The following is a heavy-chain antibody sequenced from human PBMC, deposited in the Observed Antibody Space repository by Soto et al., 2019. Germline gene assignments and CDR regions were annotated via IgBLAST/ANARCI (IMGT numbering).Heavy chain of an antibody. V-gene: IGHV1-2*02. CDR1: GYPVTAYY. CDR3: ARGGGVGVAGSAAFDM. CDR2: INPATSAA. Sequence: QLHLVQSGAVVKKPGASVTVSCSASGYPVTAYYMHWVRQAPGRGLEWIGGINPATSAAKYTQTFQGRVTMTRDTATSTVFMELGGLTSEDTAVFYCARGGGVGVAGSAAFDMWGQGTLVTVSS. J-gene: IGHJ3*02. D-gene: IGHD3-3*01.